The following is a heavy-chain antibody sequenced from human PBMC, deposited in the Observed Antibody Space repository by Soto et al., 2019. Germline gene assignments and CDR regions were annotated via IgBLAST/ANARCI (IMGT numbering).Heavy chain of an antibody. D-gene: IGHD2-15*01. V-gene: IGHV4-30-4*01. CDR2: IYYSGST. CDR1: GGSISSGDYY. CDR3: ARQDIVVVVAADGGTDY. Sequence: QVQLQESGPGLVKPSQTLSLTCTVSGGSISSGDYYWSWIRQPPGKGLEWIGYIYYSGSTYYNPSLKSRVTISVDTSKNQFSLKLSSVTAADTAVYYCARQDIVVVVAADGGTDYWGQGTLVTVSS. J-gene: IGHJ4*02.